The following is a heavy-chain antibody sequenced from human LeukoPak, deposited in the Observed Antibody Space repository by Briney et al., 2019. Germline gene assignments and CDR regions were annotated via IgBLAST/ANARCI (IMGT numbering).Heavy chain of an antibody. CDR3: ARDNRSDFDY. D-gene: IGHD2/OR15-2a*01. CDR2: IYYSGST. Sequence: PSETLSLTCTISGGSINNYYWGWIRQPPGKGLEWIGSIYYSGSTYYNPSLKSRVTISVDTSKNQFSLKLSSVTAADTAVYYCARDNRSDFDYWGQGTLVTVSS. CDR1: GGSINNYY. V-gene: IGHV4-39*07. J-gene: IGHJ4*02.